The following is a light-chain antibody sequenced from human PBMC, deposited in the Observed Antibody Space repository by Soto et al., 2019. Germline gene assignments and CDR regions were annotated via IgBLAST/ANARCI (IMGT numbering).Light chain of an antibody. CDR3: QQRSIRPYT. Sequence: EIVLTQSPGTLSLSPGERATLSCRASQSVSSNYLAWYQQKRGQAPRLLIYGASSRATGIPARFSGSGSGKDFTLTISSLEPEDFAVYYCQQRSIRPYTFGQGTKLEIK. J-gene: IGKJ2*01. V-gene: IGKV3D-20*02. CDR2: GAS. CDR1: QSVSSNY.